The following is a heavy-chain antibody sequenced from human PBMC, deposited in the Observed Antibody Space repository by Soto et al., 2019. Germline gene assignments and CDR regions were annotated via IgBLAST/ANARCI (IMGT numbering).Heavy chain of an antibody. V-gene: IGHV3-9*01. J-gene: IGHJ6*03. CDR1: GLTFDDYS. D-gene: IGHD4-4*01. Sequence: GGSMRLWSAAAGLTFDDYSMHWVRQAPGKGLEWVSGISWNSGSIGYADSVKGRFTISRDNAKNSLYLQMNSLRAEDTALYYCAKDHLTKGEGPVTTSLYYYYMDVWGKGTTVTVSS. CDR3: AKDHLTKGEGPVTTSLYYYYMDV. CDR2: ISWNSGSI.